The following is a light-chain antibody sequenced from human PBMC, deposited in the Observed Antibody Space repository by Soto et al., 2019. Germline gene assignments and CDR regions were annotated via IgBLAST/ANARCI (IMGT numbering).Light chain of an antibody. CDR3: QQYHTWPIT. CDR2: GAS. CDR1: QGVSRK. J-gene: IGKJ4*01. V-gene: IGKV3-15*01. Sequence: DIVMTQSPSTLSVAPGERVTFSCRASQGVSRKLAWYQHKPGQAPRLLISGASTVATGIPARFSGSGSGTEFTLTISSLQSEDCASYYFQQYHTWPITFGGGTKVEIK.